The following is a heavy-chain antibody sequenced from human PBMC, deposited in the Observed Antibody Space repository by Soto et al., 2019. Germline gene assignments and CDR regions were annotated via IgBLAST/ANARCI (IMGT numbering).Heavy chain of an antibody. CDR3: AHRVLRTVFGLATTTAIYFDF. V-gene: IGHV2-5*02. CDR2: IYWDDDK. D-gene: IGHD3-3*01. CDR1: GFSLTTSGGG. J-gene: IGHJ4*02. Sequence: QITLNESGPTQVKPRQTLTLTCTFSGFSLTTSGGGGGWIRQSPGKAPEWLALIYWDDDKRYSPSLKSRLTITKDASKREVVLTMADLDPADTATSYCAHRVLRTVFGLATTTAIYFDFWGQGTPVAVSS.